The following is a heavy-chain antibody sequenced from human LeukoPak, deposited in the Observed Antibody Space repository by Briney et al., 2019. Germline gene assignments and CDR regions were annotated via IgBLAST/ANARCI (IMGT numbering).Heavy chain of an antibody. CDR1: GFIFSGYS. Sequence: GGSLRLSCAASGFIFSGYSIHWVRQAPGKGLEWVAVIGNDGNAQYYSDSVRGRFTISGDNSENTLYLQMNNLRTGDTAVYYCAREFGHGRWYFDYWGQGTLVTVSS. D-gene: IGHD4-23*01. J-gene: IGHJ4*02. CDR2: IGNDGNAQ. CDR3: AREFGHGRWYFDY. V-gene: IGHV3-33*08.